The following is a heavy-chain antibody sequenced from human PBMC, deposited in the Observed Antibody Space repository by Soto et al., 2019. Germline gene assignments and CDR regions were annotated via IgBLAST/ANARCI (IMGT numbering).Heavy chain of an antibody. CDR3: ARDLPSYSAGRSSTEGGFDY. CDR1: GFTFSSYG. D-gene: IGHD6-6*01. J-gene: IGHJ4*02. CDR2: IWYDGSNK. V-gene: IGHV3-33*01. Sequence: GGSLRLSCAASGFTFSSYGMHWVRQAPGKGLEWVAVIWYDGSNKYYADSVKGRFTISRDNSKNTLYLQMNSLRAEDTAVYYCARDLPSYSAGRSSTEGGFDYWGQGTLVTVSS.